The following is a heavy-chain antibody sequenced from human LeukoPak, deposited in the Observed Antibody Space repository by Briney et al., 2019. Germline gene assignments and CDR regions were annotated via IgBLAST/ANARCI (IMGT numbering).Heavy chain of an antibody. Sequence: TSETLSLTCAVYGGSFSGYYWGWIRQPPGKGLEWIGEINHSGSTNYNPSLKSRVTISVDTSKDQFSLKLSSVTAADTAVYYCARSGGSGSYYNPPSDYWGQGTLVTVSS. D-gene: IGHD3-10*01. CDR1: GGSFSGYY. CDR2: INHSGST. CDR3: ARSGGSGSYYNPPSDY. V-gene: IGHV4-34*01. J-gene: IGHJ4*02.